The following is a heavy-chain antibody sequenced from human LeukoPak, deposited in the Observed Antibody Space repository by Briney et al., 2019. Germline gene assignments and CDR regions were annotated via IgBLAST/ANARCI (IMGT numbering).Heavy chain of an antibody. CDR2: IYSGGST. D-gene: IGHD5-12*01. Sequence: PGGSLRLSCAASGFTVSSNYMSWVRQAPGKGLEWVSVIYSGGSTYYADSVKGRFTISRDNSKNTLYLQMNSLRAEDTAVYYCAKDPPATIRFIWFDPWGQGTLVTVSS. CDR3: AKDPPATIRFIWFDP. CDR1: GFTVSSNY. V-gene: IGHV3-53*01. J-gene: IGHJ5*02.